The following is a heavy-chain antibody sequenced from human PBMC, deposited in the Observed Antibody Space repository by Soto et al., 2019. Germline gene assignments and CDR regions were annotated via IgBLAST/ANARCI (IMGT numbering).Heavy chain of an antibody. CDR1: GFTFSTYS. J-gene: IGHJ6*02. CDR2: ISSPSSSI. Sequence: WGSLRLSCAASGFTFSTYSMNWVRQAPGKGLEWVSYISSPSSSIYYADSIKGRFTISRDNAKNSLYLQMNSLRDEDTAVYFCARDLTFPATRRGMDVWGQGTTVTVSS. CDR3: ARDLTFPATRRGMDV. V-gene: IGHV3-48*02.